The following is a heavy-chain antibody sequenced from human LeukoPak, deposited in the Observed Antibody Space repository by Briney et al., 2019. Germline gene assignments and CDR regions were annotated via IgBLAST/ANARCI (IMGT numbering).Heavy chain of an antibody. D-gene: IGHD6-13*01. CDR2: ISYDGSNK. CDR1: GFTLSSYG. Sequence: PGRSLRLSCAASGFTLSSYGMHWVRQAPGKGLEWVAVISYDGSNKYYADSVKGRFTISRDNSKDTLYLQMNSLRAEDTAVYYCAKVTRGPIEAAGTEDYWGQGTLVTVS. J-gene: IGHJ4*02. V-gene: IGHV3-30*18. CDR3: AKVTRGPIEAAGTEDY.